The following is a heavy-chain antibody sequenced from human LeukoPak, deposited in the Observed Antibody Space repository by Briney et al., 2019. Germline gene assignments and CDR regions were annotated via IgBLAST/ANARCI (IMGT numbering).Heavy chain of an antibody. CDR2: IYYSGST. J-gene: IGHJ5*02. V-gene: IGHV4-39*07. D-gene: IGHD5-12*01. Sequence: SETLSLTCTVSGGSISSSSYYWGWIRQPPGKGLEWIGSIYYSGSTYYNPSLKSRVTISVDTSKNQFSLKLSSVTAADTAVYYCAREDVDIVATIGWFDPWGQGTLVTVSS. CDR1: GGSISSSSYY. CDR3: AREDVDIVATIGWFDP.